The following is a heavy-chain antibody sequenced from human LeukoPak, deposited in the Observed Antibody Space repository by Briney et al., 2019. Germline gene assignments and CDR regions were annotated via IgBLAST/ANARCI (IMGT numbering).Heavy chain of an antibody. D-gene: IGHD1/OR15-1a*01. CDR2: INPNSGGT. V-gene: IGHV1-2*02. Sequence: XWVRQAPGQGLEWMGWINPNSGGTNYAQKFQGRVTMTRDTSISTAYMELSRLRSDDTAVYYCARVIWHGCNKNFDYWGQGTLVTVSS. J-gene: IGHJ4*02. CDR3: ARVIWHGCNKNFDY.